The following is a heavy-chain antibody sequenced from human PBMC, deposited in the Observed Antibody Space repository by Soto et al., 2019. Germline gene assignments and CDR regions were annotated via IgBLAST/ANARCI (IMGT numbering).Heavy chain of an antibody. CDR1: GGSFSSYA. D-gene: IGHD3-10*01. CDR3: ARAESMVRGALYYGMDV. J-gene: IGHJ6*02. V-gene: IGHV1-69*13. CDR2: IIPISGTR. Sequence: SVKVSCKASGGSFSSYAISWVRQAPGQGLEWMGEIIPISGTRRYAQKLRGRVTITADESTRTAYMELSSLRSEDTAVYYCARAESMVRGALYYGMDVWGQGTTVTVSS.